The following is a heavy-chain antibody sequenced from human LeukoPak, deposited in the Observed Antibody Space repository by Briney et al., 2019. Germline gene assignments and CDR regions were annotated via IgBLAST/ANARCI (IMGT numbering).Heavy chain of an antibody. CDR1: GFTFSSYS. Sequence: GESLRLSCAASGFTFSSYSMNWVRQAPGKGLEWVSSISTSSSYIYYADSVKGRFTISRDNVKNSLFLQMNSLRAEDTAVYYCARDLLEIAADSYFDYWGQGTLVTVSS. V-gene: IGHV3-21*01. J-gene: IGHJ4*02. CDR2: ISTSSSYI. D-gene: IGHD6-13*01. CDR3: ARDLLEIAADSYFDY.